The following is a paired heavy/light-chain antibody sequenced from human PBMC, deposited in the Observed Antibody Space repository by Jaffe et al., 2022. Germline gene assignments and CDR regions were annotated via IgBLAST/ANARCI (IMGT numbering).Heavy chain of an antibody. Sequence: EVQLLESGGGLVQPGGSLRLSCAVSGLTFSSYAMTWVRLAPGKGLEWVSSISSGRGDSTYYADSVRGRFTVSRDNSKNTLYLQMNGLRAEDTAVYYCAKDPADCSSISCHYHFYYYMDVWGKGTTVTVSS. CDR1: GLTFSSYA. V-gene: IGHV3-23*01. CDR2: ISSGRGDST. J-gene: IGHJ6*03. CDR3: AKDPADCSSISCHYHFYYYMDV. D-gene: IGHD2-2*01.
Light chain of an antibody. CDR3: QQYNTYWS. Sequence: DIQMTQSPSTLSASVGDRVTITCRASQSIDTWLAWYQQKPGKAPKLLIYRTSSLENGVPSRFSGSGSGTEFTLTISSLQADDFATYYCQQYNTYWSFGQGTKVESK. CDR2: RTS. V-gene: IGKV1-5*03. J-gene: IGKJ1*01. CDR1: QSIDTW.